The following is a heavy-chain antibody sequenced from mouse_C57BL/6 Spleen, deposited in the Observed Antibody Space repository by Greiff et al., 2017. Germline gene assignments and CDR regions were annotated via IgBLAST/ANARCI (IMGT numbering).Heavy chain of an antibody. Sequence: DSGPGLVKPSQSLSLTCSVTGYSITSGYYWNWIRQFPGNKLEWMGYISYDGSNNYNPSLKNRISITRDTSKNQFFLKLNSVTTEDTATYYCARDYGNGYAMDYWGQGTSVTVSS. CDR1: GYSITSGYY. V-gene: IGHV3-6*01. J-gene: IGHJ4*01. CDR2: ISYDGSN. D-gene: IGHD2-1*01. CDR3: ARDYGNGYAMDY.